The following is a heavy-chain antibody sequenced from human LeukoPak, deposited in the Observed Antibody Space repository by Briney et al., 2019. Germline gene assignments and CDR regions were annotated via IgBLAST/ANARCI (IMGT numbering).Heavy chain of an antibody. J-gene: IGHJ4*02. CDR3: AKAVKIGTSTNYFDY. CDR1: GFPFNGYW. CDR2: INTDGSSR. Sequence: GGSLRLSCAASGFPFNGYWMHWFRQPPGKGLVWVSLINTDGSSRNYADSVKGRFTISRDNSKNTLYLQMNSLRAEDTAVYYCAKAVKIGTSTNYFDYWGQGTLVTVSS. D-gene: IGHD2-2*01. V-gene: IGHV3-74*01.